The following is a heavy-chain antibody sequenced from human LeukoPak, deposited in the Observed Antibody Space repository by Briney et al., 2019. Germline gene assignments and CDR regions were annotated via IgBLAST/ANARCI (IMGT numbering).Heavy chain of an antibody. CDR1: GGSFNSYY. CDR3: ARGKIGYSSYYYYYMDV. D-gene: IGHD5-18*01. Sequence: SETLSLTCAVSGGSFNSYYWSWIRQPPGKGLEWIGEINHSGSTKYNPSLKSRVTISVDTSKNQFSLKLSSVTAADTAVYYCARGKIGYSSYYYYYMDVWGKGTTVTVSS. J-gene: IGHJ6*03. V-gene: IGHV4-34*01. CDR2: INHSGST.